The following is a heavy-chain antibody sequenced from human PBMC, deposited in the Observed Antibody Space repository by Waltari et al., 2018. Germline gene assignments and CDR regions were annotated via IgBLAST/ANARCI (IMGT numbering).Heavy chain of an antibody. CDR1: GFNFSSYS. V-gene: IGHV3-48*04. CDR2: ISSSSSTI. CDR3: ARTGSPGAFDI. J-gene: IGHJ3*02. D-gene: IGHD3-10*01. Sequence: EVQLVESGGGLVQPGGSLRLPCAASGFNFSSYSMNWVRQAPGKGLEWVSYISSSSSTIYYADSVKGRFTISRDNAKNSLYLQMNSLRAEDTAVYYCARTGSPGAFDIWGQGTMVTVSS.